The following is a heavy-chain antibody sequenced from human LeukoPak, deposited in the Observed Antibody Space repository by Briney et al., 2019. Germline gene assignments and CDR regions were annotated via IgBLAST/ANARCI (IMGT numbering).Heavy chain of an antibody. CDR1: GYSFTSYW. J-gene: IGHJ3*02. CDR3: ARVRHHYDSSGYYPDAFDI. CDR2: IYPGDSDT. V-gene: IGHV5-51*01. Sequence: GESLKISCKGSGYSFTSYWIGWVRQMPGKGLEWMGIIYPGDSDTRYSPSFQGQVTVSADKSISTAYLQWSSLKASDTAMYYCARVRHHYDSSGYYPDAFDIWGQGTMVTVSS. D-gene: IGHD3-22*01.